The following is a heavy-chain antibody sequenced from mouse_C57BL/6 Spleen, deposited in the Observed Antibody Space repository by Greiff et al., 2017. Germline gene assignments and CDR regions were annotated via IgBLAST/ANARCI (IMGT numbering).Heavy chain of an antibody. D-gene: IGHD1-1*01. V-gene: IGHV1-52*01. CDR2: IDPSDSET. J-gene: IGHJ1*03. Sequence: VQLQQPGAELVRPGSSVKLSCKASGYTFTSYWMHWVKQRPIQGLEWIGNIDPSDSETHYNQKFKDKATLTVDKSSSTAYMQFSSLTSEDTAVYYCARTLDYYGSSYVGYFDVWGTGTTVTVSS. CDR3: ARTLDYYGSSYVGYFDV. CDR1: GYTFTSYW.